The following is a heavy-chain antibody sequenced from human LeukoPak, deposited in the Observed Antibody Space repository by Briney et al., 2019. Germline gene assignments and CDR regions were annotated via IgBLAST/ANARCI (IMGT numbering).Heavy chain of an antibody. CDR3: AREGHCSSTSCQYYFDY. CDR2: ISSSGSTI. Sequence: GGSLRLSCAASGSTFSDYYMSWIRQAPGKGLEWVSYISSSGSTIYYADSVKGRFTISRDNAKNSLYLQMNSLRAEDTAVYYCAREGHCSSTSCQYYFDYWGQGTLVTVSS. CDR1: GSTFSDYY. D-gene: IGHD2-2*01. V-gene: IGHV3-11*01. J-gene: IGHJ4*02.